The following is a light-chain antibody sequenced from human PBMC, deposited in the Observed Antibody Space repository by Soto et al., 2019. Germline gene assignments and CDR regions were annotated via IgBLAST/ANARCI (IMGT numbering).Light chain of an antibody. J-gene: IGKJ3*01. CDR2: LGS. V-gene: IGKV2-28*01. CDR1: QSLLRSNGYNY. CDR3: LRTLQTIFT. Sequence: EIVMTQSPLSLSVTPGEPASISCRSSQSLLRSNGYNYLDWYLQKPGQSTQLLIYLGSNRSCGVPDRFSGSGSGTDFTLKITRVEADDVGFYYCLRTLQTIFTFGPGTKVDIK.